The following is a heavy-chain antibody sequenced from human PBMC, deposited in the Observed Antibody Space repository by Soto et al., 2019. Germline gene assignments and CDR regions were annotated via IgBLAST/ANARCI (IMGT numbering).Heavy chain of an antibody. V-gene: IGHV4-34*02. CDR2: INHSGSA. D-gene: IGHD6-19*01. CDR1: GGSFTAYQ. J-gene: IGHJ2*01. CDR3: AREGLWLDYCYFDL. Sequence: QVQLQQWGAGVLKPSETLSLTCAVNGGSFTAYQWSWIRQAPGKGLEWIGKINHSGSAIYNPSLKSRVTISVDTSQNQFSLKLRSLTGADTAVYYCAREGLWLDYCYFDLWGRGTLVTVSS.